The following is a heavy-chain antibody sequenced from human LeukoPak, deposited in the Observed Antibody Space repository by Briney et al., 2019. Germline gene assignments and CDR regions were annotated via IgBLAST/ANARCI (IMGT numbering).Heavy chain of an antibody. Sequence: GGSLRLSCAVSGITLSNYGMSWVRQAPGKGLEWVAGIGGSGGRTSYADSVKGRFTISRDNPKNTLYLQMNSLRAEDTAVYFCAKRGVVIRVILVGFHKEAYYFDSWGQGALVIVSS. D-gene: IGHD3-22*01. CDR2: IGGSGGRT. CDR1: GITLSNYG. CDR3: AKRGVVIRVILVGFHKEAYYFDS. J-gene: IGHJ4*02. V-gene: IGHV3-23*01.